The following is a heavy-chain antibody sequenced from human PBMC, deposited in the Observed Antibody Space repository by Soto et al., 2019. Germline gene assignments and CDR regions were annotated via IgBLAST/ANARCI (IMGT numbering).Heavy chain of an antibody. CDR3: ARLPNVRLLIWFDP. CDR1: GGSISSSSYY. V-gene: IGHV4-39*01. J-gene: IGHJ5*02. D-gene: IGHD1-1*01. Sequence: SETLSLTCTVSGGSISSSSYYWVLIRQPPGKGLEWIGSIYYSGSTYYNPSLKSRVTISVDTSKNQFSLKLSSVTAADTAVYYCARLPNVRLLIWFDPWGQGTLVTVSS. CDR2: IYYSGST.